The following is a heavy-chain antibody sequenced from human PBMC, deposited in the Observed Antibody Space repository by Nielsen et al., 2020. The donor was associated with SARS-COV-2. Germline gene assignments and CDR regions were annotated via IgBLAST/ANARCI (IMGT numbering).Heavy chain of an antibody. CDR2: ISSSSSTI. CDR1: GFTFSSYS. J-gene: IGHJ6*03. Sequence: GESLKISCAASGFTFSSYSMNWVRQAPGKGLEWVSYISSSSSTIYYADSVKGRFTISRDNAKNSLYLQMNSLRDEDTAVYYCASQGGELSYSNYDYYYYYYMDVWGKGTTVTVSS. V-gene: IGHV3-48*02. D-gene: IGHD4-11*01. CDR3: ASQGGELSYSNYDYYYYYYMDV.